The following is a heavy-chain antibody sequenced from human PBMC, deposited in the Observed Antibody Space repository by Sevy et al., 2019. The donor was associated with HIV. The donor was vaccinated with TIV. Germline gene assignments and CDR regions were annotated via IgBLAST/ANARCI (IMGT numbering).Heavy chain of an antibody. D-gene: IGHD2-2*01. CDR1: GFTFSSYS. J-gene: IGHJ5*02. CDR2: ISGLSNDI. Sequence: GGSLRLSCAASGFTFSSYSMNWVRQAPGKGLEWVSSISGLSNDIYYAHSVKGRFTISRDNAKNSLYLQMNSLRAEDTAVYYCARDRCTITSCHEGNWFDPWGQGTLVTVSS. V-gene: IGHV3-21*01. CDR3: ARDRCTITSCHEGNWFDP.